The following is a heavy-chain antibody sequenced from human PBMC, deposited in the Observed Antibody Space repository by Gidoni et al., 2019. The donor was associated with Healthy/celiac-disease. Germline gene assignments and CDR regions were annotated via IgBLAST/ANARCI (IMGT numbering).Heavy chain of an antibody. CDR3: ARAKYYYDSSGYHKHDAFDI. Sequence: QVQLVESGGGLVKPGGSLRLSCAASGFPFSDYYMIWIRQAPGKGLEWVSYISSSSSYTNYADSVKGRFTISRDNAKNSLYLQMNSLRAEDTAVYYCARAKYYYDSSGYHKHDAFDIWGQGTMVTVSS. CDR1: GFPFSDYY. D-gene: IGHD3-22*01. V-gene: IGHV3-11*06. J-gene: IGHJ3*02. CDR2: ISSSSSYT.